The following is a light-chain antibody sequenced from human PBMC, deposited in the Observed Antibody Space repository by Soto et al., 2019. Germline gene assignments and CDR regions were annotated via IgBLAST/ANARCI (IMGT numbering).Light chain of an antibody. CDR1: SSDVGGYNY. Sequence: QSALTQPASVSGSPGQSITISCTGTSSDVGGYNYVSWYQQHPGKAPKLMIYDVSNRPPGVSNRFSGSKSGNTASLTISWLQAEDEADYYCSSYTSSSLHVFGTGTKLTVL. J-gene: IGLJ1*01. CDR3: SSYTSSSLHV. V-gene: IGLV2-14*03. CDR2: DVS.